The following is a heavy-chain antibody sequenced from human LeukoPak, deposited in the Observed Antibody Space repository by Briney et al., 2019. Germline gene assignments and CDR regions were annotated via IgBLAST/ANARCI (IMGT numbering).Heavy chain of an antibody. CDR1: GFTFSSYK. D-gene: IGHD5-24*01. Sequence: GGSLRLSCAASGFTFSSYKMNWVRQAPGKGLEWVSSISSSSSYIYYADSVRGRFTISRDNAKNSLSLQMNSLRADDTAVYYCATESVELATIPLGYWGQGTLVTVSS. CDR3: ATESVELATIPLGY. V-gene: IGHV3-21*01. J-gene: IGHJ4*02. CDR2: ISSSSSYI.